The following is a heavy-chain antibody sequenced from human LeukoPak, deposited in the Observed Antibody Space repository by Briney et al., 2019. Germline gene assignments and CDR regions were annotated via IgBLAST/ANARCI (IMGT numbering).Heavy chain of an antibody. CDR1: GYTFTSYD. CDR3: ARGDLVGADDTNFDY. CDR2: MNPNSGNT. D-gene: IGHD1-26*01. Sequence: GASVKVSCKASGYTFTSYDINWVRQAPGQGLEWMGWMNPNSGNTGYAQKFQARVTITRNTSISTAYMKLSSLRSEDTAVYYCARGDLVGADDTNFDYWGQGTLVTVSS. V-gene: IGHV1-8*03. J-gene: IGHJ4*02.